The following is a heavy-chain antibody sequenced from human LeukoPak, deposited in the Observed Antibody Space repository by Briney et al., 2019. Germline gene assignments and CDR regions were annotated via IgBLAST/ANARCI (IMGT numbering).Heavy chain of an antibody. Sequence: GGSLRLSCAASGFTFSSYWMSWVRQAPGKGLEWVANIKQDGSEKYYVDSVKGRFTISRDNAENSLYLQMNSLRAEDTAVYYCARPALIRPTSCYDYWGQGTLVTVSS. CDR3: ARPALIRPTSCYDY. V-gene: IGHV3-7*01. CDR2: IKQDGSEK. D-gene: IGHD2-2*01. CDR1: GFTFSSYW. J-gene: IGHJ4*02.